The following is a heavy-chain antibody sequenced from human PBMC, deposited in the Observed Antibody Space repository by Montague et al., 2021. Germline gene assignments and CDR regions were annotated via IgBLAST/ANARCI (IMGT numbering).Heavy chain of an antibody. CDR2: IYYSGST. CDR3: ARDVGRYAPVGYFDS. J-gene: IGHJ4*02. V-gene: IGHV4-39*07. CDR1: GGSISNSNYY. Sequence: SETLSLTCTVSGGSISNSNYYWGWIRQPPGKGLEWIGYIYYSGSTHYNPSLNSRVTISVDTSKNQFSLMLNSVTAADTAVYYCARDVGRYAPVGYFDSWGQGTRVTVSS. D-gene: IGHD2-2*01.